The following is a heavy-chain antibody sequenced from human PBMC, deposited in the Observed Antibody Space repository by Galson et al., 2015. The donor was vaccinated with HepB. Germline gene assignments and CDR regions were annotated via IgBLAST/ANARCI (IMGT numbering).Heavy chain of an antibody. J-gene: IGHJ4*02. CDR1: GFTLKSYG. D-gene: IGHD2-2*01. CDR2: IWYDGSKK. Sequence: SLRLSCAASGFTLKSYGMHWVRQAPGKGLEWVAVIWYDGSKKYYADSVKGRFTISRDTSKSTLYLQMNSLRAEDTAVYYCARDQLGDDNYADYWGQGTLVTVSS. CDR3: ARDQLGDDNYADY. V-gene: IGHV3-33*01.